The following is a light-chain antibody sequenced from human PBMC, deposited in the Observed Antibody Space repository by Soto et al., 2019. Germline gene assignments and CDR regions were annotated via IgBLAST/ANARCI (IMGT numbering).Light chain of an antibody. Sequence: EIVLTQSPDTLSLSPGERATLSCRASQSVGSNYLAWYQQKPGQAPRLLIYGASNRATGIPDRFGGSGSGTAFPLTISSLEPEDLAVYQCHNFDSPPPFGGGPKVEIK. J-gene: IGKJ4*01. CDR3: HNFDSPPP. CDR1: QSVGSNY. CDR2: GAS. V-gene: IGKV3-20*01.